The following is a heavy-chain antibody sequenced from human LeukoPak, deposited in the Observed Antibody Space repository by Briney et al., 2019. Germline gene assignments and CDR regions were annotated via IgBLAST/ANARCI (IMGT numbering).Heavy chain of an antibody. CDR1: GGSFSGHY. Sequence: SETLSLTCAVYGGSFSGHYWSWIRQPPGKGLEWIGEINHSGRTNYNPSLKSRVTISVDTSKNQFSLKLSSVTAADTAVYYCARGGNCSSTSCYRRRPGIAARRGDCWGQGTLVTVSS. J-gene: IGHJ4*02. V-gene: IGHV4-34*01. CDR2: INHSGRT. D-gene: IGHD2-2*01. CDR3: ARGGNCSSTSCYRRRPGIAARRGDC.